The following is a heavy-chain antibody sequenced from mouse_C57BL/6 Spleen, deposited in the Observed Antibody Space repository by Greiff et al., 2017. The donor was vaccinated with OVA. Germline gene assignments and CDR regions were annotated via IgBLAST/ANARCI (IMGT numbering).Heavy chain of an antibody. V-gene: IGHV1-82*01. Sequence: VKLQQSGPELVKPGASVKISCKASGYAFSSSWMNWVKQRPGKGLEWIGRIYPGDGDTNYNGKFKGKATLTADKSSSTAYMQLSSLTSEDSAVYFCARSEGLRGYFDYWGQGTTLTVSS. J-gene: IGHJ2*01. CDR2: IYPGDGDT. CDR1: GYAFSSSW. CDR3: ARSEGLRGYFDY. D-gene: IGHD2-4*01.